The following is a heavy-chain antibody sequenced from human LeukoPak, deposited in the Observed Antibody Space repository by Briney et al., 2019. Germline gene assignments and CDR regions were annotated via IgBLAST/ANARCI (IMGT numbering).Heavy chain of an antibody. D-gene: IGHD6-13*01. CDR1: GFTFSSYG. J-gene: IGHJ4*02. Sequence: TGGSLRLSCAASGFTFSSYGMHWVRQAPGKGLEWVAVISYDGSNKYYADSVKGRFTISRDNSKNTLYLQMNSLRAEDTAVYYCASPLEATAWSYWGQGTLVTVSS. V-gene: IGHV3-30*03. CDR2: ISYDGSNK. CDR3: ASPLEATAWSY.